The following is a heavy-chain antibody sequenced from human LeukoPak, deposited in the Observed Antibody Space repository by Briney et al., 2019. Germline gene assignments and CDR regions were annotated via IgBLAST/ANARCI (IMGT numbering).Heavy chain of an antibody. CDR2: ISYDGSNK. V-gene: IGHV3-30*03. J-gene: IGHJ6*02. Sequence: GGSLRLSCAASGFTFSSYGMHWVRQAPGKGLEWVAVISYDGSNKYYADSVKGRFTISRDNSKNTLYLQMNSLRSEDTAVYYCAISGYSYGLSSVDYYYGMDVWGQGTTVTVSS. D-gene: IGHD5-18*01. CDR1: GFTFSSYG. CDR3: AISGYSYGLSSVDYYYGMDV.